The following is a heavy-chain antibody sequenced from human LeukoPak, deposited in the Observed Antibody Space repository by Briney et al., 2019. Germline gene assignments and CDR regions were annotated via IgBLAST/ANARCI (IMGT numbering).Heavy chain of an antibody. J-gene: IGHJ5*02. CDR1: GFTFSNYV. CDR3: ARGAIYDSSGYRWFDP. D-gene: IGHD3-22*01. Sequence: PGGSLRLSCAASGFTFSNYVMHWVRQAPGKGLEWVSSISSSGSYIDYADSVKGRFTISRDNAKNSLCLQMNSLRVEDTAVYYCARGAIYDSSGYRWFDPWGQGTLVTVSS. V-gene: IGHV3-21*01. CDR2: ISSSGSYI.